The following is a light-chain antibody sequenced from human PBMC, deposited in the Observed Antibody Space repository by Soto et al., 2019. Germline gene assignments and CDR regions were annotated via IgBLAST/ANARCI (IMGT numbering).Light chain of an antibody. J-gene: IGKJ1*01. CDR3: QQYNNWPWT. V-gene: IGKV3-15*01. Sequence: EVVMTQSPATLSVSPWERATLSCRASQSVSSSYLAWYQQKPGQAPRLLIHGASTRAPGFPARFSGSGSGTDFTLTISSLQSEDFAVYYCQQYNNWPWTFGQGTKVDIK. CDR1: QSVSSSY. CDR2: GAS.